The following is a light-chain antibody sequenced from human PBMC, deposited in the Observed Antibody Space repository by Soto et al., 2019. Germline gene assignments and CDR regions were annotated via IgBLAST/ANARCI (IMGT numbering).Light chain of an antibody. V-gene: IGLV2-11*01. CDR3: CSYAGRYTYV. J-gene: IGLJ1*01. CDR2: DVS. CDR1: SSDVGGYNY. Sequence: QSVLTQPRSVSESPGQSVTISCTGASSDVGGYNYVSWYQQHPGKAPKVMIYDVSKRPSGVPDRFSGSKSGNTASLTISGLQTEDEADYYCCSYAGRYTYVFGTGTKLTVL.